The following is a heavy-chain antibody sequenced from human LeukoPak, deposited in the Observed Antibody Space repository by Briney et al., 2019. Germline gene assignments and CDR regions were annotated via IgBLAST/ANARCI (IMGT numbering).Heavy chain of an antibody. D-gene: IGHD3-9*01. CDR3: VGYDILTGYYY. V-gene: IGHV3-23*01. CDR1: GFTFGSYA. J-gene: IGHJ4*02. CDR2: ISGSGGST. Sequence: GGSLRLSCAASGFTFGSYAMSWVRQAPGKGLEWVSAISGSGGSTYYADSVKGRFTISRDNSKNTLYLQMNSLRAEDTAVYYCVGYDILTGYYYWGQGTLVTVSS.